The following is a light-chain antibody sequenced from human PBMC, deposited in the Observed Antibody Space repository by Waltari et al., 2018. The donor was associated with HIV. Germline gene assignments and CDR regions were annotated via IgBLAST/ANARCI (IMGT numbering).Light chain of an antibody. CDR2: DDT. Sequence: SFELSQPPSVSVAPGQTATLACVGNNLQTKDVHWYRQKSGQAPVAVIHDDTDRPSGITDRISGSNFGDTATLIIRRVEVDDEADYYCQVWDTSSDWVFGGGTKLTVL. CDR3: QVWDTSSDWV. CDR1: NLQTKD. J-gene: IGLJ3*02. V-gene: IGLV3-21*02.